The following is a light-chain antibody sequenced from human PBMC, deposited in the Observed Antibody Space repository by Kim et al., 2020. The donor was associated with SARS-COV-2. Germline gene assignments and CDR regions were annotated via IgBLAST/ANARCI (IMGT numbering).Light chain of an antibody. V-gene: IGKV1-27*01. CDR1: QGISNY. CDR2: AAS. J-gene: IGKJ1*01. CDR3: QKYDGVPWT. Sequence: ASIGDRVPITCRASQGISNYLAWYQPKPGKVPDLLIYAASTLHSGVPSRFSGSGSGTDFTLTITSLQPEDVATYYCQKYDGVPWTFGQWTKVDIK.